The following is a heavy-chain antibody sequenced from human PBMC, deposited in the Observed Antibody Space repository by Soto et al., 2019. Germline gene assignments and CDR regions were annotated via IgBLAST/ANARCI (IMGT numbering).Heavy chain of an antibody. CDR3: AKDSGYCSSTSCYHDAFDI. CDR1: GFTFNSYG. J-gene: IGHJ3*02. V-gene: IGHV3-30*18. Sequence: GGSRRLSCAASGFTFNSYGIHWGRQAPGKGLEWVAVISYDGSNKYYADSVKGRSTISRDNSKNTLYLQMNSLRAEDTAVYYCAKDSGYCSSTSCYHDAFDIWGQGTMVTVSS. D-gene: IGHD2-2*01. CDR2: ISYDGSNK.